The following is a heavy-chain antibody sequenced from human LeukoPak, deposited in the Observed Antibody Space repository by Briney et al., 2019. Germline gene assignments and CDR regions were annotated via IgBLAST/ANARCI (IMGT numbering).Heavy chain of an antibody. Sequence: GGSLRRSCAASGFTFSSYGRSWVRQAPGKGLEWVSVIYSGGCTYYADSVKGRFTISRDNSKNTLYLQMNSLRAEDTAVYYCARGEVGTKPSDYWGQGTLVTVSS. V-gene: IGHV3-66*01. J-gene: IGHJ4*02. CDR2: IYSGGCT. D-gene: IGHD1-26*01. CDR1: GFTFSSYG. CDR3: ARGEVGTKPSDY.